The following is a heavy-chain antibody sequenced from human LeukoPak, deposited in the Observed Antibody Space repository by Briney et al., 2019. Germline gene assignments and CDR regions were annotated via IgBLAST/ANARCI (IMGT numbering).Heavy chain of an antibody. Sequence: ASVKVSCKVSGYTLTELSMHWVRQAPGKGLEWMGGFDPEDGETIYAQKFQGRVTMTEDTSTDTAYMELSSLRSEDTAVYYCARGLRDIVVVPAAFPYYYMDVWGKGTTVTISS. J-gene: IGHJ6*03. V-gene: IGHV1-24*01. CDR3: ARGLRDIVVVPAAFPYYYMDV. CDR2: FDPEDGET. D-gene: IGHD2-2*01. CDR1: GYTLTELS.